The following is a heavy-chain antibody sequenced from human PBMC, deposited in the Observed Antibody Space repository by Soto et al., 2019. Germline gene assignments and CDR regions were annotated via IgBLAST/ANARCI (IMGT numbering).Heavy chain of an antibody. CDR1: GFTVSNYG. CDR2: IWYDGTDR. D-gene: IGHD3-3*01. CDR3: ASDVGSFGSSRWFDT. Sequence: QVRLVESGGGVVQPGGSLRLSCAASGFTVSNYGMQWVRQAPGKGLEWVALIWYDGTDRYNVDSVKGRFTISRDDSKNTLFLQMNSLRAEDTAVYYCASDVGSFGSSRWFDTWGPGTQVTVSS. V-gene: IGHV3-33*01. J-gene: IGHJ5*02.